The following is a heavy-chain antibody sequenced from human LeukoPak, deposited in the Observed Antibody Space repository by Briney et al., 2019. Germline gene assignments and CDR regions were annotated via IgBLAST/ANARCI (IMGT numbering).Heavy chain of an antibody. D-gene: IGHD6-13*01. CDR2: IHSDSST. Sequence: HGESLKISCEGSGYSFSSYWIAWVRQMPGKGLEWMGMIHSDSSTRYSPSFQGQVTISVDKSISIAFLQWSSLRASDSAIYYCARQNPFSRSWFWFDPWGQGTLVTVSS. V-gene: IGHV5-51*01. CDR1: GYSFSSYW. CDR3: ARQNPFSRSWFWFDP. J-gene: IGHJ5*02.